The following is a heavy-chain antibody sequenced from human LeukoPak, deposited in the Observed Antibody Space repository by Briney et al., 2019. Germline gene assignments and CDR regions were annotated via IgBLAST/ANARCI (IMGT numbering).Heavy chain of an antibody. CDR1: GGSISSDNYY. CDR2: TYYSGST. D-gene: IGHD3-22*01. J-gene: IGHJ4*02. CDR3: ARGRWDTGGYYTDY. V-gene: IGHV4-31*03. Sequence: SETLSLTCTVSGGSISSDNYYWSWIRQHPGKGLEWIGYTYYSGSTNYNPSLKSRVTISVDTSKNQFSLNLSSVTAADTAVYYCARGRWDTGGYYTDYWGQGTLATVSS.